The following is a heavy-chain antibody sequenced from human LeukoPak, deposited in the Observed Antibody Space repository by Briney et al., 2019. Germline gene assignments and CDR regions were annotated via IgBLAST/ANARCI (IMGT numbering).Heavy chain of an antibody. J-gene: IGHJ4*02. CDR1: GGSIRSYY. Sequence: PSETLSLTCTVSGGSIRSYYWSWIRQPAGKGLEWIGRIYSGGSTNYNPSLKSRVTMSVDSFNNQFSLKLSSVTAADTAVFYCARENNGSYREFDYWGQGTLVNVSS. CDR3: ARENNGSYREFDY. D-gene: IGHD1-26*01. CDR2: IYSGGST. V-gene: IGHV4-4*07.